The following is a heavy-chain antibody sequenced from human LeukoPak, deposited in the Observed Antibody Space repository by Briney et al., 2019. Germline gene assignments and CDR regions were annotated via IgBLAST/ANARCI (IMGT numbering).Heavy chain of an antibody. CDR1: GFSFSSSA. Sequence: PGGPLRLSCAASGFSFSSSAMSWVRQATGKGLEWVSGINGNGINTYYADSVKGRYTISRDNSKNTLYLQMNSLRAEDTAVYYCAKEKLSRLADVLDIWGQGTMVTVSS. J-gene: IGHJ3*02. CDR2: INGNGINT. V-gene: IGHV3-23*01. CDR3: AKEKLSRLADVLDI. D-gene: IGHD3-16*01.